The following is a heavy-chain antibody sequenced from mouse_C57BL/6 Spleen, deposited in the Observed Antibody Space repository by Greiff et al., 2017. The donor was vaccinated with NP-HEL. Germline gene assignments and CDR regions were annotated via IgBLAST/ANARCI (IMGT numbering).Heavy chain of an antibody. J-gene: IGHJ3*01. CDR3: ARGIYYGSSPFAY. CDR1: GYTFTDYN. V-gene: IGHV1-18*01. Sequence: EVQLQQSGPELVKPGASVKIPCKASGYTFTDYNMDWVKQSHGKSLEWIGDINPNNGGTIYNQKFKGKATLTVEKSSSTAYMELRSLTSEDTAVYYCARGIYYGSSPFAYWGQGTLVTVSA. CDR2: INPNNGGT. D-gene: IGHD1-1*01.